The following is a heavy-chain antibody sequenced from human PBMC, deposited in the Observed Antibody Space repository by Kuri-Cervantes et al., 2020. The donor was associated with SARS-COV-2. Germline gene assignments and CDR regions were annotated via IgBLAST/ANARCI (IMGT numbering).Heavy chain of an antibody. CDR2: IIPILGTA. V-gene: IGHV1-69*04. Sequence: SVKVSCKASGGTFSSYAISWVRQAPGQGLEWMGRIIPILGTANYAQKFQGRVTITADKSTSAAYMELSSLRSEDTAVYYCAGSATGEGDYWGQGTLVTVSS. J-gene: IGHJ4*02. D-gene: IGHD7-27*01. CDR3: AGSATGEGDY. CDR1: GGTFSSYA.